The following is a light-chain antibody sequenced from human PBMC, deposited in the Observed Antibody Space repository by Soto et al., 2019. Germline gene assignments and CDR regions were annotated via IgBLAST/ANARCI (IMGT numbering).Light chain of an antibody. CDR3: QQYQHLWT. V-gene: IGKV3-15*01. Sequence: IVMTQSPATLSVSPGERATLSCRAGQTIYSNVAWYQQKPGQAPRLLIYRASTRATGVPARFSGSGSGTEFTLTISGLQSEAFAFYYWQQYQHLWTFGQGTKVEI. CDR1: QTIYSN. J-gene: IGKJ1*01. CDR2: RAS.